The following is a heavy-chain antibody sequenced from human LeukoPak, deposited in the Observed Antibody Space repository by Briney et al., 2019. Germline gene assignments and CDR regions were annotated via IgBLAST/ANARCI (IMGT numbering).Heavy chain of an antibody. CDR2: ISGSGGST. V-gene: IGHV3-23*01. CDR1: GFTFSSYV. Sequence: GGSLRLSCVASGFTFSSYVMSWVRQAPGKGLEWVSAISGSGGSTYYADSVKGRFTISRDNSKNTLYLQMNSLRAEDTAVYYCAKDKWAMILDYWGQGTLVTVSS. D-gene: IGHD3-22*01. CDR3: AKDKWAMILDY. J-gene: IGHJ4*02.